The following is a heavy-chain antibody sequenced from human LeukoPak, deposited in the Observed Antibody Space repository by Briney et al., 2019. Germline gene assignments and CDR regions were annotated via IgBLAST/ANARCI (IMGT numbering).Heavy chain of an antibody. V-gene: IGHV3-30*18. CDR2: ISYDGSNK. D-gene: IGHD3-9*01. CDR1: GFTFSSYG. J-gene: IGHJ4*02. Sequence: PGGSLRLSCAASGFTFSSYGMHWVRQAPGKGLEWVAVISYDGSNKYYADSVKGRFTISRDNSKNTLYLQMNSLRAEDTAVYYCAKDGYDILTGYPDYWGQGTLVTVFS. CDR3: AKDGYDILTGYPDY.